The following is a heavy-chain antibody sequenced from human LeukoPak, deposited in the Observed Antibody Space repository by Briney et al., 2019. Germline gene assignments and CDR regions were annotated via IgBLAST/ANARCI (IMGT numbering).Heavy chain of an antibody. CDR3: VRGASGSSWFGGFDF. CDR1: GFTFSSYW. D-gene: IGHD6-13*01. V-gene: IGHV3-74*01. Sequence: GGSLRLSCVASGFTFSSYWMHWVRQAPGKGLVWVSRSNSDGSSTSYAESVKGRLTISRDNAKNTLYLQMNSLRAEDTAVYYCVRGASGSSWFGGFDFWGQGTLVTVSS. CDR2: SNSDGSST. J-gene: IGHJ4*02.